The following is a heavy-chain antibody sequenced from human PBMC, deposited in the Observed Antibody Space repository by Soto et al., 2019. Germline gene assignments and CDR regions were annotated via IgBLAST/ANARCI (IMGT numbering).Heavy chain of an antibody. J-gene: IGHJ6*02. D-gene: IGHD3-10*01. Sequence: ASGKVSCKASGYTFPGYYMHWVRQAPGQGLEWMGWINPNSGGTNYAQKFQGRVTMTRDTSISTAYMELSRLRSDDTAVYYCARVAITPFGDKTLEYYYGMDVWGQGTTVTVSS. CDR3: ARVAITPFGDKTLEYYYGMDV. V-gene: IGHV1-2*02. CDR2: INPNSGGT. CDR1: GYTFPGYY.